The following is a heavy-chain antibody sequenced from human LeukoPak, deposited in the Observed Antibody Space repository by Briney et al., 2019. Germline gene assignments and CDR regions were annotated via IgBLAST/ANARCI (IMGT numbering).Heavy chain of an antibody. CDR2: ISWNSGSI. D-gene: IGHD1-26*01. Sequence: TGGSLRLSCAASGFTFDDYAMHWVRQAPGKGLEWVSGISWNSGSIGYADSVKGRFTISRDNAKNSLYLQMNSLRAEDTAVYYCARVGGSYRDDYWGQGTLVTVSS. V-gene: IGHV3-9*01. CDR1: GFTFDDYA. CDR3: ARVGGSYRDDY. J-gene: IGHJ4*02.